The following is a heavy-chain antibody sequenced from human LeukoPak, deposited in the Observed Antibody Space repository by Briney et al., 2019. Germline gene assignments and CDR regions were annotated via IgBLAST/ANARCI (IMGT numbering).Heavy chain of an antibody. CDR3: AKDSGAYYDILTVTSMGY. D-gene: IGHD3-9*01. Sequence: PGGSLRLSCAASGFTFSSYGMHWVRQAPGKGLEWVAFIRYDGSNKYYADSVKGRFTISRDNSKNTLYLQMNSLRAEDTAVYYCAKDSGAYYDILTVTSMGYWGQGTLVTVSS. V-gene: IGHV3-30*02. J-gene: IGHJ4*02. CDR1: GFTFSSYG. CDR2: IRYDGSNK.